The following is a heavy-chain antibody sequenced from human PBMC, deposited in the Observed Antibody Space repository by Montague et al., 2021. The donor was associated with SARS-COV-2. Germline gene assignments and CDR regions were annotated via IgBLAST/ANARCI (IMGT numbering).Heavy chain of an antibody. D-gene: IGHD2-15*01. V-gene: IGHV4-59*08. CDR3: ARLEAGDCSGGSCYSSWFDP. Sequence: NYNPSLKSRVTISVDTSKNQFSLKLSSVTAADTAVYYCARLEAGDCSGGSCYSSWFDPWGQGTLVTVSA. J-gene: IGHJ5*02.